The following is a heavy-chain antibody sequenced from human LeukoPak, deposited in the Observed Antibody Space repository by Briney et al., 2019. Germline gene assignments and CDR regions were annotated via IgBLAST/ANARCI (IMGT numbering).Heavy chain of an antibody. D-gene: IGHD5-18*01. CDR2: IYHTGST. CDR1: GGSISSSNW. V-gene: IGHV4-4*02. CDR3: ARTRISPWIQLPYYYYYYMDV. Sequence: SGTLSLTCAVSGGSISSSNWWTWVRQPPGKGLEWIGEIYHTGSTNYNPSLKSRVTISIDKSKNQFSLKLSSVTAADTAVYYCARTRISPWIQLPYYYYYYMDVWGKGTTVTVSS. J-gene: IGHJ6*03.